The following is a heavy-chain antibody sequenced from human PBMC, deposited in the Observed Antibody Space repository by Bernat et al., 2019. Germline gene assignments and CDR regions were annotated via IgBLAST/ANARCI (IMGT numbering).Heavy chain of an antibody. CDR3: GRHGAGGMVRGVIQH. Sequence: QVQLQESGPGLVKPSETLSLTCTVSGGSISSYYWSWIRQPPGKGLEWIGYIYYSGSTNYNPSLKSRVTISVDTSKNQFSLKLSSVTAADTAVYYCGRHGAGGMVRGVIQHWGQGTLVTVSS. J-gene: IGHJ1*01. V-gene: IGHV4-59*08. D-gene: IGHD3-10*01. CDR2: IYYSGST. CDR1: GGSISSYY.